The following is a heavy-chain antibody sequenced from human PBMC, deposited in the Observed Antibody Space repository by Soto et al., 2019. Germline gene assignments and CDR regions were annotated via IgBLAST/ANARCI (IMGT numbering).Heavy chain of an antibody. CDR3: ARESEDLTSNFDY. Sequence: GGSLRLSCAASGFTFTRYSMNWVRQAPGKGLEWVSSISSTTNYIYYGDSMKGRFTISRDNAKNSLYLEMNSLGAEDTAVYYCARESEDLTSNFDYWGQGTLVTVSS. V-gene: IGHV3-21*06. J-gene: IGHJ4*02. CDR1: GFTFTRYS. CDR2: ISSTTNYI.